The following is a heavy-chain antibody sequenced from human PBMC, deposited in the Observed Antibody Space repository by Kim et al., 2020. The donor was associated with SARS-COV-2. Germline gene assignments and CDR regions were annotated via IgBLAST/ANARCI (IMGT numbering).Heavy chain of an antibody. Sequence: GGSLRLSCAASGFTFSSYEMNWVRQAPGKGLEWVSYISSSGSTIYYADSVKGRFTISRDNAKNSLYLQMNSLRAEDTAVYYCARAYYDFWSGYSSYWGQGTLVTVSS. CDR3: ARAYYDFWSGYSSY. D-gene: IGHD3-3*01. J-gene: IGHJ4*02. V-gene: IGHV3-48*03. CDR1: GFTFSSYE. CDR2: ISSSGSTI.